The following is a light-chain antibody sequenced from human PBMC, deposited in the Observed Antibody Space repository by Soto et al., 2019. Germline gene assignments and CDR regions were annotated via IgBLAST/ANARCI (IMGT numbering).Light chain of an antibody. Sequence: QSVLTQPPSVSGAPGQRVTISCTGSNSNIGAGYDVNWYQHLPGTAPKLLIYGDTIRPSGVPDRFSGSKSATSASLAIAGLQVEDEGDYYSQSYDSSLSGPVLFGGGTKLTVL. CDR1: NSNIGAGYD. V-gene: IGLV1-40*01. J-gene: IGLJ2*01. CDR3: QSYDSSLSGPVL. CDR2: GDT.